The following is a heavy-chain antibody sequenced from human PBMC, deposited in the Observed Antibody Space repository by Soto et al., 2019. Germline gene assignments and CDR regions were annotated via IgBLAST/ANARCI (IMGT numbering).Heavy chain of an antibody. CDR1: DCTISSRVYY. V-gene: IGHV4-31*03. CDR3: AGSSGYYYRFDD. Sequence: SLSGRVDDCTISSRVYYWSCIRQHPGKGLEWIGYIYYSGSTYYNPSLKSRVTISVDTSKNQFSLKLSSVTAADTAVYYFAGSSGYYYRFDDWGQGTLVIVSA. D-gene: IGHD3-22*01. J-gene: IGHJ4*02. CDR2: IYYSGST.